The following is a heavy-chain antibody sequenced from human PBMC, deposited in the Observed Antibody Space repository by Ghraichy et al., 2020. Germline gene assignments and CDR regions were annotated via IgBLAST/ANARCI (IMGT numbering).Heavy chain of an antibody. Sequence: GWSLRLSCAASGFTFSDYFMSWIRQAPGKGLEWISYISNSGSIIYHADSVKGRFTISRDNSKNSLYLQMNSLRAEDTAVYYCATVSYSSVHDWGQGTLVTVSS. D-gene: IGHD6-13*01. J-gene: IGHJ4*02. CDR3: ATVSYSSVHD. V-gene: IGHV3-11*01. CDR2: ISNSGSII. CDR1: GFTFSDYF.